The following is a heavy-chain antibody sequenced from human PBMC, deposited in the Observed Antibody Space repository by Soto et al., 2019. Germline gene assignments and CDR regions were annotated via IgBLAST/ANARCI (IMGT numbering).Heavy chain of an antibody. D-gene: IGHD3-3*01. J-gene: IGHJ5*02. V-gene: IGHV1-69*13. Sequence: SVKVSCKTSGGIFNSYALSWVRQAPGRGPEWMGQIIPIFGSPKYAQKFQGRVTITADESTNTAYMELTSLTSEDTAMYYCAREKFSNYFDPWGQGTQVTVSS. CDR3: AREKFSNYFDP. CDR2: IIPIFGSP. CDR1: GGIFNSYA.